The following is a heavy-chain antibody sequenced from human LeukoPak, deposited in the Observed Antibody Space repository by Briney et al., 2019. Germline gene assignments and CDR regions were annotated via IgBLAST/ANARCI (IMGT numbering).Heavy chain of an antibody. CDR2: ISAYNGNT. J-gene: IGHJ4*02. Sequence: ASVKVSCKASGGTFSSYAISWVRQAPGQGLEWMGWISAYNGNTNYAQKLQGRVTMTTDTSTSTAYMELRSLRSDDTAVYYCRVGATLFDYWGQGTLVTVSS. V-gene: IGHV1-18*01. D-gene: IGHD1-26*01. CDR1: GGTFSSYA. CDR3: RVGATLFDY.